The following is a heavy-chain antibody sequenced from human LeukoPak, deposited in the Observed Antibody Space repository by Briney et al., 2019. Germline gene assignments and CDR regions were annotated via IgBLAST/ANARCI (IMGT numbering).Heavy chain of an antibody. J-gene: IGHJ3*02. D-gene: IGHD1-14*01. Sequence: SETLSLTCTVSGGSISSGSYYWSWIRQPAGKGLECIGRIYTSGSTNYNPSLKSRVAISLDTSKSQFSLKLTSVTAADTAVYYWARAGEGNRWSAFDIWGQGTMVTVSS. CDR1: GGSISSGSYY. CDR3: ARAGEGNRWSAFDI. CDR2: IYTSGST. V-gene: IGHV4-61*02.